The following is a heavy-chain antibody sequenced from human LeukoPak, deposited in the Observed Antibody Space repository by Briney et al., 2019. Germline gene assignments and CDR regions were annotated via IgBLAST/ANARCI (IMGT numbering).Heavy chain of an antibody. CDR2: ITGSGGNT. CDR3: AKDRATRRWGTQEFDY. D-gene: IGHD3-16*01. Sequence: GGSLRLSCAASGFTFSSYAMSWVRQAPGKGLEWVSGITGSGGNTYYADSVKGRFTISRDNSKRTLYLQMSSLRAEDTAIYYCAKDRATRRWGTQEFDYWGQGTLVTVSS. CDR1: GFTFSSYA. V-gene: IGHV3-23*01. J-gene: IGHJ4*02.